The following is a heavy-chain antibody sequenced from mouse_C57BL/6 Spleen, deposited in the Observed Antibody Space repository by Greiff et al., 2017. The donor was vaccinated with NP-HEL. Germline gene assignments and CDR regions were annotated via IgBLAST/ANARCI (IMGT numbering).Heavy chain of an antibody. Sequence: QVQLQQSGAELVRPGASVTLSCKASGYTFTDYEMHWVKQTPVHGLEWIGAIDPETGGTAYNQKFKGKAILTADKSSSTAYMALRSLTSEDSAVYYCTRHYPYYFDYWGQGTTLTVSS. CDR3: TRHYPYYFDY. V-gene: IGHV1-15*01. J-gene: IGHJ2*01. D-gene: IGHD5-5*01. CDR2: IDPETGGT. CDR1: GYTFTDYE.